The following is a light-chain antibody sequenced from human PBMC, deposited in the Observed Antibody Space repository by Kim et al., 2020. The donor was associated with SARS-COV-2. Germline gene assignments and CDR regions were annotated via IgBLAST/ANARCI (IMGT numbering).Light chain of an antibody. CDR2: GAS. Sequence: CAEDRGTPSCMSSQTFGADYLAWYQQKPGQAPRLLMSGASIRATGIPDRFSGSGSGTDFTLTISRLETEDFAVYYCQQYGNSPWTFGQGTKVDIK. V-gene: IGKV3-20*01. J-gene: IGKJ1*01. CDR3: QQYGNSPWT. CDR1: QTFGADY.